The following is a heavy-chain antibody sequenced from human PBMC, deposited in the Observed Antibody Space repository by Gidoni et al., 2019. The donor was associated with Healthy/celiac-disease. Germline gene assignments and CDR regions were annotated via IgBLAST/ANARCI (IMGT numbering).Heavy chain of an antibody. D-gene: IGHD3-10*01. Sequence: QVQLVQSGAEVKKPGASVQVSCQSSGYTFTGYYMHWVRQAPGQGLEWMGWINPNSGGTNYAQKFQGRVTMTRDTSISTAYMELSRLRSDDTAVYYCARVPPMVATLIGMDVWGQGTTVTVSS. J-gene: IGHJ6*02. V-gene: IGHV1-2*02. CDR2: INPNSGGT. CDR1: GYTFTGYY. CDR3: ARVPPMVATLIGMDV.